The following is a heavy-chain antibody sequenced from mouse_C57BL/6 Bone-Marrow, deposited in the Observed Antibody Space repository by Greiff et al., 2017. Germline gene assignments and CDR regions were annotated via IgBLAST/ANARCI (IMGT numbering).Heavy chain of an antibody. J-gene: IGHJ4*01. CDR2: INSDGGST. CDR3: ARGGVKDAMDY. CDR1: EYEFPSHD. Sequence: EVKLMESGGGLVQPGESLKLSCESNEYEFPSHDMSWVRKTPEKRLELVAAINSDGGSTYYPDTMERRFIISRDNTKQTLYLQMSSLRSEDTALYYCARGGVKDAMDYWGQGTSVTVSS. V-gene: IGHV5-2*01. D-gene: IGHD1-3*01.